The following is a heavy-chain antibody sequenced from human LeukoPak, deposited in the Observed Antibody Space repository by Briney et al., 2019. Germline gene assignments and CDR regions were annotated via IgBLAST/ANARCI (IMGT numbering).Heavy chain of an antibody. CDR2: IYYSGST. D-gene: IGHD3-10*01. Sequence: SETLSLTCTVSGGSISSYYWSWIRQPPGKGLEWLGYIYYSGSTNYNPSLKSRVAISVDTSKNQFSLRLSSVTAADTAVYYCARDELGYGSGSYYGMDVWGQGTTVTVSS. V-gene: IGHV4-59*01. J-gene: IGHJ6*02. CDR1: GGSISSYY. CDR3: ARDELGYGSGSYYGMDV.